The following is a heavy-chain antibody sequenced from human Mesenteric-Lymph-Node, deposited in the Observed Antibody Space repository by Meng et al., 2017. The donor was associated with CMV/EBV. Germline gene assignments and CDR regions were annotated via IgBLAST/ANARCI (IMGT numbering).Heavy chain of an antibody. CDR2: INHSGTT. CDR1: GESFSFNN. J-gene: IGHJ4*02. CDR3: ARHQRCLKSEGGFNY. D-gene: IGHD4-17*01. V-gene: IGHV4-34*01. Sequence: LDLPVAGYGESFSFNNWGWISQHPEKGLEFNGEINHSGTTNNNQSLKSRVTISVDTSKNQFSLELSAVTGVDTAVYYWARHQRCLKSEGGFNYWGQGTPVTVSS.